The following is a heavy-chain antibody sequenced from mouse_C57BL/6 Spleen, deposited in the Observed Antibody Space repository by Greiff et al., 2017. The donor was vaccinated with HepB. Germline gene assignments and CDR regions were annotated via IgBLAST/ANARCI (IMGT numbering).Heavy chain of an antibody. D-gene: IGHD3-2*02. Sequence: DVMLVESGGDLVKPGGSLKLSCAASGFTFSSYGMSWVRQTPDKRLEWVATISSGGSYTYYPDSVKGRFTISRDNAKNTLYLQMSSLKSEDTAMYYCARQTAQAMDYWGQGTSVTVSS. CDR1: GFTFSSYG. CDR3: ARQTAQAMDY. V-gene: IGHV5-6*02. CDR2: ISSGGSYT. J-gene: IGHJ4*01.